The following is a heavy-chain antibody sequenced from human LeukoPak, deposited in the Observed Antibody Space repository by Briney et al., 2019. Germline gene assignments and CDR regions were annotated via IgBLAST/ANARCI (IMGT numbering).Heavy chain of an antibody. CDR3: ARGTVSGNDDYYDSSGYSYWYFDL. CDR1: GGSISSYY. D-gene: IGHD3-22*01. J-gene: IGHJ2*01. CDR2: IYYSGST. Sequence: KPSETLSLTCTVSGGSISSYYWSWIRRPPGKGLEWIGYIYYSGSTNYNPSLKSRVTISVDTSKNQFSLKLSSVTAADTAVYYCARGTVSGNDDYYDSSGYSYWYFDLWGRGTLVTVSS. V-gene: IGHV4-59*01.